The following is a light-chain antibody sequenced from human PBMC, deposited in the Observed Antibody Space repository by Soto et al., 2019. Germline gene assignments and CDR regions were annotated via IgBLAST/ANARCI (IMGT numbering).Light chain of an antibody. CDR2: GAS. CDR1: QSVSSN. Sequence: EIVMTQPPATLSASPGERATLSCRASQSVSSNLAWYQQKPGQAPRLLIYGASTRATGIPARFSGSGSGTEFTLTISSLQAEDFAVYYCQQYNNWPPVTFGQGTKVEIK. CDR3: QQYNNWPPVT. J-gene: IGKJ1*01. V-gene: IGKV3D-15*01.